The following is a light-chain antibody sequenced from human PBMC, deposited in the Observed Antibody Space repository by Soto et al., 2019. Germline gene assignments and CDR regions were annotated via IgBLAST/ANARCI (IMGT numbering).Light chain of an antibody. Sequence: DIQMTQSPSTLSASVGDRVTITCRASQSISSWLAWYQQKPGKAPKLLLYEASCLESELPSRFSGSGSGTEFALTISSLQPDDFATYYCQQYNSYSYTIGQGTKLEIK. V-gene: IGKV1-5*01. J-gene: IGKJ2*01. CDR3: QQYNSYSYT. CDR1: QSISSW. CDR2: EAS.